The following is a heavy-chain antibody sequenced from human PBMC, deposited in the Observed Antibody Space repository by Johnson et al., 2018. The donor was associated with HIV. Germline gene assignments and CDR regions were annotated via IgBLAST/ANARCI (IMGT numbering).Heavy chain of an antibody. CDR1: GFTFSSYC. D-gene: IGHD3-3*01. V-gene: IGHV3-30*03. J-gene: IGHJ3*02. Sequence: QVQLVESGGGVVQPGGSLRLSCAASGFTFSSYCMHWIRQAPGKGLEWVSVITYNGSSTYYADSVKGRFTISSDNSKNTLYLQMNSLRAEDTAVYYCVFCYAAFDIWGQGTMVTVSS. CDR2: ITYNGSST. CDR3: VFCYAAFDI.